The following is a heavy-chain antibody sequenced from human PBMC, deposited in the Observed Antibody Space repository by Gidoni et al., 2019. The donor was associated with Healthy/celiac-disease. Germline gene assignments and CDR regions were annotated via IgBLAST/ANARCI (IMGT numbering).Heavy chain of an antibody. CDR2: INHSGST. CDR3: ARGPQMATNNGADY. D-gene: IGHD2-8*01. J-gene: IGHJ4*02. Sequence: QVQLQQWGAGLLTPSETLSLTCAVYGGSFSGYYWSWIRQPPGKGLEWIGEINHSGSTNYNPSLKSRVTISVDTSKNQFSLKLSSVTAADTAVYYCARGPQMATNNGADYWGQGTLVTVSS. CDR1: GGSFSGYY. V-gene: IGHV4-34*01.